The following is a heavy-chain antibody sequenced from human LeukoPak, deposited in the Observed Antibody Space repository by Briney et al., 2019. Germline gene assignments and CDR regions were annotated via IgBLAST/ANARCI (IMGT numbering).Heavy chain of an antibody. D-gene: IGHD2-2*01. CDR3: ARVVPAAIADY. J-gene: IGHJ4*02. Sequence: GGSLRLSCAASGFTFSSYAMHWVRQAPGKGLEWVAVISYDGSNKYYADSVKGRFTISRDNAKNSLYLQMNSLRAEDTAVYYCARVVPAAIADYWGQGTLVTVSS. CDR1: GFTFSSYA. V-gene: IGHV3-30-3*01. CDR2: ISYDGSNK.